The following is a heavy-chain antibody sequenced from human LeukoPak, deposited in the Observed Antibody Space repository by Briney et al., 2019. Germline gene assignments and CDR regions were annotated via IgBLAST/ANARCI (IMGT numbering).Heavy chain of an antibody. CDR1: GFTFSRLG. CDR2: IWHDGSVE. D-gene: IGHD3-16*01. Sequence: GVSLRLSCAASGFTFSRLGMQWVRQAPGKGLEWVAMIWHDGSVEEYADSVKGRFSISRDNSQNTLYLQINRLRDDDTAVYYCAKEGDQFRGYLDAWGKGTTVTVSS. J-gene: IGHJ6*03. V-gene: IGHV3-33*06. CDR3: AKEGDQFRGYLDA.